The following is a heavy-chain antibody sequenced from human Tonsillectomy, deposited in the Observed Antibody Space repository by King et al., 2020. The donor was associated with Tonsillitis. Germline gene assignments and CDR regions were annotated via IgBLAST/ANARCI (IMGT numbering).Heavy chain of an antibody. CDR1: GYTFTNCG. D-gene: IGHD3-16*01. J-gene: IGHJ6*02. CDR2: ISSYNGIT. CDR3: ARGWGGRYFYGVDV. V-gene: IGHV1-18*04. Sequence: VQLVESGAEVKKPGASVQVSCKASGYTFTNCGITWVRQAPGQGLEWMGWISSYNGITDYAQKFQGRVTLTTDTSTTTAYMELRSLRSDDTAIYYCARGWGGRYFYGVDVWGQGTTVTVSS.